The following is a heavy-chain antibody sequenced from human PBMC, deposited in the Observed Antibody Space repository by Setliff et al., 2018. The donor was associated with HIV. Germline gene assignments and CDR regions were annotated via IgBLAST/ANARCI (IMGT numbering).Heavy chain of an antibody. CDR3: APVSSGWFDP. CDR2: FDPDDGET. V-gene: IGHV1-24*01. CDR1: GYSLTELS. Sequence: GASVKVSCKVSGYSLTELSMHWVRQAPGKGLEWMGGFDPDDGETVYAQRFQGRVTMTEDTSTDTAYMELTSLRSEDTAMYYCAPVSSGWFDPWGQGTLVTVSS. J-gene: IGHJ5*02. D-gene: IGHD6-25*01.